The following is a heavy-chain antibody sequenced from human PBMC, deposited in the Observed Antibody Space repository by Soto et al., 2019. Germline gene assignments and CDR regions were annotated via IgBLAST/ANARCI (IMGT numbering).Heavy chain of an antibody. CDR2: ISAYTDTP. Sequence: ASVKVSCKASGYTFTNFGVTWVRRAPGQGLEWMGWISAYTDTPNYAQKFQGRVTMTIDTSTSTAYMDLRSLTSDDTAVYYCARAIPGVEAWFDPGAREPWSPSPQ. J-gene: IGHJ5*02. CDR3: ARAIPGVEAWFDP. D-gene: IGHD2-2*01. V-gene: IGHV1-18*01. CDR1: GYTFTNFG.